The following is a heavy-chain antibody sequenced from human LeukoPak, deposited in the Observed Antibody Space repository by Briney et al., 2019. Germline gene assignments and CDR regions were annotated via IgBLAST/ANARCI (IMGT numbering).Heavy chain of an antibody. J-gene: IGHJ4*02. CDR1: GYTFTSYG. CDR2: ISAYNGNT. Sequence: ASVKVSCKASGYTFTSYGISWVRQAPGQGLEWMGWISAYNGNTNYAQKLQGRVTMTTDTSTSTAYMELRSLRSDDTAVYYCARAGYYDSSGGGFDYWGQGTLVTVSS. V-gene: IGHV1-18*01. D-gene: IGHD3-22*01. CDR3: ARAGYYDSSGGGFDY.